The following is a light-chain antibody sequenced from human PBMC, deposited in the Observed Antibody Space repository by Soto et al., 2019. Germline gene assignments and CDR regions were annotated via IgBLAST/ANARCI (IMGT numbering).Light chain of an antibody. V-gene: IGLV2-14*03. J-gene: IGLJ2*01. CDR1: SSDVGGYNY. Sequence: QSVLTQPASVSGSPGQSITISCTGTSSDVGGYNYVSWYQQHPDQAPKLMIYDVSNRPSGVSNRFSGSKSGNTASLTISGLQAEDEADYYCSSYTSSSALVLFGGGTKLTVL. CDR3: SSYTSSSALVL. CDR2: DVS.